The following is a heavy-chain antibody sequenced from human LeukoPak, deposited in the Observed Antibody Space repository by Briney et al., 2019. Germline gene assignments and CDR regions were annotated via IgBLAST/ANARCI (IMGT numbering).Heavy chain of an antibody. D-gene: IGHD5-24*01. CDR1: GFTFSIYS. CDR2: ISGSTITI. V-gene: IGHV3-48*02. CDR3: ARDGYKTYGMDV. Sequence: GGSLRLSCAASGFTFSIYSMSWVRQAPGKGLEWVSYISGSTITIHYADSVKGRFAISRDNAKNSLYLQMNSLGDEDTAVYYCARDGYKTYGMDVWGQGTTVTVSS. J-gene: IGHJ6*02.